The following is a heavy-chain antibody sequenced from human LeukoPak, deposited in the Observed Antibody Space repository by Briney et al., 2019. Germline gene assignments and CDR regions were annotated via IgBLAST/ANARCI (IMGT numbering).Heavy chain of an antibody. CDR1: GFTVGSNY. Sequence: PGGSLRLSCAASGFTVGSNYMSWVRQAPGKGLEWVSVIYSGGSTYYAQSVKGRFTISRDNSKNTLYLQMDSLRVEDTAVYYCARDRDSSGYHYASIRGQGTLVTVSA. V-gene: IGHV3-66*01. J-gene: IGHJ4*02. CDR3: ARDRDSSGYHYASI. D-gene: IGHD3-22*01. CDR2: IYSGGST.